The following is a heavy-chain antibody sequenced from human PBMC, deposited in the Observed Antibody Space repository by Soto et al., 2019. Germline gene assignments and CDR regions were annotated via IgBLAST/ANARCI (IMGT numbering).Heavy chain of an antibody. J-gene: IGHJ3*02. D-gene: IGHD3-9*01. Sequence: ASVKVSCKASGYTFTSYGISWVRQAPGQGLEWMGWISAYNGNTNYAQKLQGRVTMTTDTSTSTAYMELRSLRSDDTAVHYCARDLWVLRYFDWLPTDAFDIWGQGTMVTVSS. CDR1: GYTFTSYG. V-gene: IGHV1-18*01. CDR3: ARDLWVLRYFDWLPTDAFDI. CDR2: ISAYNGNT.